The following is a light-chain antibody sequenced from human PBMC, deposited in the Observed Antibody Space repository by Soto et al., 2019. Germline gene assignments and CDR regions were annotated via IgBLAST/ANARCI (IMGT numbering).Light chain of an antibody. CDR2: EGT. J-gene: IGLJ3*02. CDR1: SSDVGTYDL. Sequence: QSVLTQPASVSGSPGQSVTISCTGSSSDVGTYDLVSWYQQHPGKAPKILIYEGTKRPSGVSNRFSGSKSGNTASLTISGLHAEDEADYYCCSYAGFSTLVFGGGTKLTVL. CDR3: CSYAGFSTLV. V-gene: IGLV2-23*01.